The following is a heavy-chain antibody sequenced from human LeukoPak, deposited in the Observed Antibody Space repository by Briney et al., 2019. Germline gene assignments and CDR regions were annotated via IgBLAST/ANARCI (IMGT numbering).Heavy chain of an antibody. D-gene: IGHD6-13*01. J-gene: IGHJ6*03. V-gene: IGHV4-59*01. CDR2: IYYSGST. CDR3: ARTTEAHSWRTRYYDYYMDV. Sequence: PPETLSLTCAVYGGSFSGYYWSWIRQPPGKGLEWIGYIYYSGSTNYNPSLKSRVTISVDTSKNQFSLKLSSVTAADTAVYYCARTTEAHSWRTRYYDYYMDVWGKGTTVTVSS. CDR1: GGSFSGYY.